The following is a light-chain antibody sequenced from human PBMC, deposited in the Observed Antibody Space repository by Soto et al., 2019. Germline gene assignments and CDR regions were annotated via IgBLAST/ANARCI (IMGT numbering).Light chain of an antibody. Sequence: EIVLTQSPATLSLSPGERATLSCGASHSVANNYLAWYQLKPGQAPRLLIFDASRRATGIPDRFSGSGSGTYFTLPISRLEPEDFAVYYCQQYATPPLTFGGGTKVDIK. CDR2: DAS. CDR3: QQYATPPLT. CDR1: HSVANNY. J-gene: IGKJ4*01. V-gene: IGKV3D-20*01.